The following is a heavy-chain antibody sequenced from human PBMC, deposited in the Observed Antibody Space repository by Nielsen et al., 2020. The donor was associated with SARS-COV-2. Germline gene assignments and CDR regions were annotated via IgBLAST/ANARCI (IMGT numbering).Heavy chain of an antibody. V-gene: IGHV4-30-2*01. Sequence: SETLSLTCAVSGGSISSGGYSWSWIRQPPGKGLEWIGYIYHSGRTYYNPSLKSRVTISVDRSKNQFSLKLSSVTAADTAVYYCARGGRITFGGADDAFDIWGQGTVVTVSS. CDR1: GGSISSGGYS. J-gene: IGHJ3*02. CDR2: IYHSGRT. D-gene: IGHD3-16*01. CDR3: ARGGRITFGGADDAFDI.